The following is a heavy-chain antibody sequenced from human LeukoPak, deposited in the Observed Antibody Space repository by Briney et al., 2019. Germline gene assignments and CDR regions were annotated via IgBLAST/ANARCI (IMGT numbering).Heavy chain of an antibody. V-gene: IGHV4-30-2*01. CDR2: IYHSGST. CDR3: ARAGALGMDY. D-gene: IGHD7-27*01. J-gene: IGHJ4*02. Sequence: SQTLSLTCTVSGGSISSGGYYWSWIRQPPGKGLEWIGYIYHSGSTYYNPSLKSRVTISVDTSKNQFSLKLNSVTAADTAVYYCARAGALGMDYWGQGTLVTVSS. CDR1: GGSISSGGYY.